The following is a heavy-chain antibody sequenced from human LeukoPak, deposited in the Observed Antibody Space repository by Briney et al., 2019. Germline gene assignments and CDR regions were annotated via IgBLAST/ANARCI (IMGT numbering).Heavy chain of an antibody. CDR2: ISANNGNT. J-gene: IGHJ5*02. CDR1: GYPFTTYG. V-gene: IGHV1-18*01. D-gene: IGHD2-21*01. CDR3: ARTVGDRADP. Sequence: GASVKVSCKASGYPFTTYGFIWARQAPGLGLEWMGWISANNGNTKYGQKFQGRVTMTTDTTTETAYMELSSLRFDDTAIYYCARTVGDRADPWGQGSLVTVSS.